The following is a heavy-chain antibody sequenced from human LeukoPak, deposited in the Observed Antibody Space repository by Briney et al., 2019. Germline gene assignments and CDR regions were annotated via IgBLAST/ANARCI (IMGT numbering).Heavy chain of an antibody. CDR1: GFTFSRDG. V-gene: IGHV3-30*03. Sequence: GGSLRLSCAASGFTFSRDGMHWVRQAPGKGLEWVAVISNDETNKYYTDSVKGRFTISRDNSKNMVYLQMNSLRVEDTAVYYCARDLLEWYFDYWGQGTLVTVSS. CDR3: ARDLLEWYFDY. J-gene: IGHJ4*02. D-gene: IGHD3-3*01. CDR2: ISNDETNK.